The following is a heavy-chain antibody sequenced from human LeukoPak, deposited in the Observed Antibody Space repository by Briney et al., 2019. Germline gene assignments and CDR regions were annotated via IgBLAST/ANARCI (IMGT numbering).Heavy chain of an antibody. Sequence: SVKVSCKASGGTFSSYAISWVRQAPGQGLEWMGRIIPILGIANYAQKFQGRVTITADKSTSTAYMELSSLRSEDAAVYYCAGYGHYYYYGMDVWGQGTTVTVSS. D-gene: IGHD5-18*01. J-gene: IGHJ6*02. V-gene: IGHV1-69*04. CDR2: IIPILGIA. CDR1: GGTFSSYA. CDR3: AGYGHYYYYGMDV.